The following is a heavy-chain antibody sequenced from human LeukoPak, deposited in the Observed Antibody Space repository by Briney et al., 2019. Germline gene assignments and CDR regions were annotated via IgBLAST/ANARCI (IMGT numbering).Heavy chain of an antibody. CDR1: NFTFSTYW. CDR2: ISASGERT. V-gene: IGHV3-23*01. CDR3: AKKLGSSPGDFFDY. D-gene: IGHD6-6*01. J-gene: IGHJ4*02. Sequence: GGSLRLSCAASNFTFSTYWLTWVRQAPGKGLEWVSTISASGERTYHADSVKGRFSVSRDNSKNTLYMQMNSLRGGDTAVYYCAKKLGSSPGDFFDYWGQGTLVTVSS.